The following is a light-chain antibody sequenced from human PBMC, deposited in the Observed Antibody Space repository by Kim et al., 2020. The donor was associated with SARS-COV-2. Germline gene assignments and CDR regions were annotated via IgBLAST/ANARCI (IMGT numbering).Light chain of an antibody. CDR3: SSYTSSSTLDV. Sequence: QSITISCTGTSSDVGGYNYVSWYQQHPGKAPNLMIYDVSNRPSGVSNRFSGSKSGNTASLTISGLQAEDEADYYCSSYTSSSTLDVFGTGTKVTVL. J-gene: IGLJ1*01. CDR1: SSDVGGYNY. V-gene: IGLV2-14*03. CDR2: DVS.